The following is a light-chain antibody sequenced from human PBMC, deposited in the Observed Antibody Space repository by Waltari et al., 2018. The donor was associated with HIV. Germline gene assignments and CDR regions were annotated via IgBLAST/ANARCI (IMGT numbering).Light chain of an antibody. J-gene: IGLJ3*02. V-gene: IGLV3-10*01. CDR2: EDN. Sequence: SYELTQPPSVSVSPGQTARISCSGDALPKKFAYWYQQNSGQAPVLFIYEDNKRPSGIPERFSAASSGTMATLTVSGAQVEDEADYYCYSTDTSGNHGVFGGGTRLTVL. CDR3: YSTDTSGNHGV. CDR1: ALPKKF.